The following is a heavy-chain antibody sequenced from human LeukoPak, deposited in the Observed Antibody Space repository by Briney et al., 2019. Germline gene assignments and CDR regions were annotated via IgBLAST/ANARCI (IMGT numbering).Heavy chain of an antibody. J-gene: IGHJ4*02. V-gene: IGHV3-66*01. CDR1: GFTVSSNF. CDR2: IYSGGDT. D-gene: IGHD6-19*01. Sequence: GGSLRLSCAASGFTVSSNFMSWVRQAPGRGLEWVSVIYSGGDTYYADAVKGRFTISRDNSKNTVFLQLNSLRAEDTALYYCASRPTSKRWLAVFDYWGRGTLVTVFS. CDR3: ASRPTSKRWLAVFDY.